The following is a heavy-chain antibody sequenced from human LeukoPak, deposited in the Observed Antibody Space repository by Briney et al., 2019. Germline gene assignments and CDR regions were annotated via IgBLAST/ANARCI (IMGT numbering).Heavy chain of an antibody. CDR2: ISAHNGNT. CDR1: GYSFTSYG. V-gene: IGHV1-18*01. D-gene: IGHD3-3*01. Sequence: ASVKVSCKASGYSFTSYGISWVRQAPGQGLEWMAWISAHNGNTNYTQKLQGRVTVTTDPSTSTAYMKMKSLRSDDTAVYYCARDRDRVPLNDALHTWGQGTMVTVSS. CDR3: ARDRDRVPLNDALHT. J-gene: IGHJ3*02.